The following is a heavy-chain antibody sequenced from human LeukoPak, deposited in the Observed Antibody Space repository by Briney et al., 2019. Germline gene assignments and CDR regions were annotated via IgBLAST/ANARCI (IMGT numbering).Heavy chain of an antibody. J-gene: IGHJ6*02. CDR2: IYYSGST. Sequence: SETLSLTCTVSGGFISSYYWSWIRQPPGKGLEWIGYIYYSGSTNYNPSLKSRVTISVDTSKNQFSLKLSSVTAADTAVYYCAASYYDFWSGFPATYYYYGMDVWGQGTTVTVSS. V-gene: IGHV4-59*08. D-gene: IGHD3-3*01. CDR3: AASYYDFWSGFPATYYYYGMDV. CDR1: GGFISSYY.